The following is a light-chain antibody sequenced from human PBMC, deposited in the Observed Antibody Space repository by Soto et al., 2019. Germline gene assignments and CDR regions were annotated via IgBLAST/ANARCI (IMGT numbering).Light chain of an antibody. CDR3: SSYAGSNSPFV. J-gene: IGLJ1*01. Sequence: QSALTQPPSASGSPGQSVTISCTGTSSDVGGYNYVSWYQQHPGKAPKLMIYEVSKRPSGVPDRFSGSKSGNTASLTVSGLQAEDEADYYCSSYAGSNSPFVFGTGPKVTVL. CDR1: SSDVGGYNY. V-gene: IGLV2-8*01. CDR2: EVS.